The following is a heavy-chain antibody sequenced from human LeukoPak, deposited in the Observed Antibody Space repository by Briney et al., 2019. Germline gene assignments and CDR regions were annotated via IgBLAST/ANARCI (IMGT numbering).Heavy chain of an antibody. CDR2: IYYTGST. Sequence: PSETLSLTCTVSGGSLSSYYWSWIRQPPGKGLEWIGYIYYTGSTNYNPSLKSRVTISVDTSENQFSLKLSSVTAADTAVYYCARSGGYSSPQNYWGQGTLVTVSS. CDR1: GGSLSSYY. CDR3: ARSGGYSSPQNY. D-gene: IGHD6-19*01. V-gene: IGHV4-59*01. J-gene: IGHJ4*02.